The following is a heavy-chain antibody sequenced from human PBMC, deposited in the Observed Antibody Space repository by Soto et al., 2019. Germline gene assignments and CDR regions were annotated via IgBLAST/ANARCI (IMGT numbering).Heavy chain of an antibody. CDR3: ARDQKHYYDRSGHVLRTQYAY. V-gene: IGHV3-33*01. CDR2: IWNDGSNK. J-gene: IGHJ4*02. CDR1: GFTFSSYG. Sequence: GGSLRLSCAASGFTFSSYGMHWVRQAPGKGLEWVAVIWNDGSNKYYADSVKGRFTISRDNSKNTLYLQMNSLRAEDTAVYYCARDQKHYYDRSGHVLRTQYAYWGQGTLVIVSS. D-gene: IGHD3-22*01.